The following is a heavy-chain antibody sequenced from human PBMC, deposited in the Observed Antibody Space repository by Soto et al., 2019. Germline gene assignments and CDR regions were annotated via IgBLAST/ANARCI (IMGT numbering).Heavy chain of an antibody. CDR1: GGTFSSYT. Sequence: QVQLVQSGAEVKKPGSSVKVSCKASGGTFSSYTISWVRQAPGQGLEWMGRIIPILGIANYAQQFQGRVTITADKSTSTAYMELSSLRSEDTAVYYCASGTTYYFDYWGQGPLVTVSS. V-gene: IGHV1-69*02. CDR3: ASGTTYYFDY. J-gene: IGHJ4*02. CDR2: IIPILGIA.